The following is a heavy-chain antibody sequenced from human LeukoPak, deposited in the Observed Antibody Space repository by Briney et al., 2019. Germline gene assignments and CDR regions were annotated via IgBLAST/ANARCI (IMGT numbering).Heavy chain of an antibody. Sequence: PSETLSLTCAVYGGSFSGYYWSWIRQPPGKGLEWIGEINHSGSTNYNPSLKSRVTISVDTSKNQFSLKLSSVTAADTAVYYCAREDYGDYAGFDYWGQGTLVTVSS. V-gene: IGHV4-34*01. CDR1: GGSFSGYY. D-gene: IGHD4-17*01. CDR2: INHSGST. J-gene: IGHJ4*02. CDR3: AREDYGDYAGFDY.